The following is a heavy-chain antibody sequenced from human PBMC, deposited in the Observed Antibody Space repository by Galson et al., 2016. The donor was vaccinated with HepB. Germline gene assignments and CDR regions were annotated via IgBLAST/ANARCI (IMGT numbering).Heavy chain of an antibody. D-gene: IGHD2-21*02. CDR3: AKSTLGVTLESYYYGMDV. CDR2: ISTNGATI. J-gene: IGHJ6*02. Sequence: SLRLSCAASGFTFTTHTMNWVRQAPGKGLESISYISTNGATIHYADSVKGRFTVSRDNAKNSLYLQMKSLRAEDTAVYYCAKSTLGVTLESYYYGMDVWGQGTTVTVSS. CDR1: GFTFTTHT. V-gene: IGHV3-48*01.